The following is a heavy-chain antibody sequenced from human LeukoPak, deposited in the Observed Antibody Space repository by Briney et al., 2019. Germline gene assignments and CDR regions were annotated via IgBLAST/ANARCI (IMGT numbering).Heavy chain of an antibody. V-gene: IGHV3-23*01. Sequence: PGGSLRLSCAASGFTFSSYWMSWVRQAPGKGLEWVSVISGSVGITYYEDSVKGRFTISRDNSKNTLYLQMNSLRADDTAIYYCAKDAAAAGSAYYFEYWGQGTLVTVSS. CDR3: AKDAAAAGSAYYFEY. D-gene: IGHD6-13*01. J-gene: IGHJ4*02. CDR1: GFTFSSYW. CDR2: ISGSVGIT.